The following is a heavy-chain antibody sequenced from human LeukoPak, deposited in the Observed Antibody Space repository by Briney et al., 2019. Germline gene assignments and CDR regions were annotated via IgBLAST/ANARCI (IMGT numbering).Heavy chain of an antibody. D-gene: IGHD4-17*01. CDR1: GFSVSSRY. CDR2: IYSGGSI. Sequence: GGSLRLSCAASGFSVSSRYMTWVRQAPGKGLEWVSVIYSGGSIYYADSLKGRFTISRDNSKNTLYLQTNSLRVEDTAVYYCATDSNNNGDYEAWGQGTLVTVSS. CDR3: ATDSNNNGDYEA. J-gene: IGHJ5*02. V-gene: IGHV3-66*02.